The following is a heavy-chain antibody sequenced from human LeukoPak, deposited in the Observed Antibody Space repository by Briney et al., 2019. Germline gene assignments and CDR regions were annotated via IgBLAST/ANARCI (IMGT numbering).Heavy chain of an antibody. D-gene: IGHD3-10*01. CDR3: ARAITMVRGVSNLYFDY. J-gene: IGHJ4*02. CDR2: IYYSGST. Sequence: SETLSLTCTVSGGSISSGGYSWSWIRQHPGKGLEWIGYIYYSGSTYYNPSLKSRVTISVDTSKNQFSLKLSSVTAADTAVYYCARAITMVRGVSNLYFDYWGQGTLVTVSS. CDR1: GGSISSGGYS. V-gene: IGHV4-31*03.